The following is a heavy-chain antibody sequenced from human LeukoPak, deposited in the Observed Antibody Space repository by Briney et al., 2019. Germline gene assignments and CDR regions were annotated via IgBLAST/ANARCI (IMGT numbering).Heavy chain of an antibody. D-gene: IGHD6-19*01. CDR3: ARGSSGWYTPRFDY. Sequence: SETLSLTCTVSGGSISSGSYYWSWIRQPAGKGLEWIGRIYTSGSTNYNPSLKSRVTISVDTSKNQFSLKLSSVTAADTAVYYCARGSSGWYTPRFDYWGQGTLVTVSS. V-gene: IGHV4-61*02. J-gene: IGHJ4*02. CDR1: GGSISSGSYY. CDR2: IYTSGST.